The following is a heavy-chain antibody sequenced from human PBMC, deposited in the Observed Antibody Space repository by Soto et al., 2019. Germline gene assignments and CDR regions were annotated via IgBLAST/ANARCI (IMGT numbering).Heavy chain of an antibody. J-gene: IGHJ5*02. Sequence: SETLSLTCTVSGGSISSGGYYWSWIRQHPGKGLEWIGYIYYSGSTYYNPSLKSRVTISVDTSKNQFSLKLSSVTAADTAVYYCARTRGTTVTIFRSSPRNNWFDPWGQGTLVTVSS. CDR2: IYYSGST. CDR1: GGSISSGGYY. V-gene: IGHV4-31*03. D-gene: IGHD4-17*01. CDR3: ARTRGTTVTIFRSSPRNNWFDP.